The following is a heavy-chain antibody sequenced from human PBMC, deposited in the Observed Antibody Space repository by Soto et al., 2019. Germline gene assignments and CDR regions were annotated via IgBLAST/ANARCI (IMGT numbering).Heavy chain of an antibody. CDR3: AREVGYYSLNWFDP. V-gene: IGHV3-48*01. D-gene: IGHD3-22*01. Sequence: EVQLVESGGGLVQPGGSLRLSCAASGFTFSSYSMNWVRQAPGKGLEWVSYISSSSSTIYYADSVKGRFTISRDNAKNSLYLQMNSLRAEDTAVYYCAREVGYYSLNWFDPWGQGTLVTVSS. CDR1: GFTFSSYS. J-gene: IGHJ5*02. CDR2: ISSSSSTI.